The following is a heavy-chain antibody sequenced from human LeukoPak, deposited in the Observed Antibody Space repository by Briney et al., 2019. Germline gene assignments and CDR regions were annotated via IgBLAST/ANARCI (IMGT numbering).Heavy chain of an antibody. V-gene: IGHV4-59*12. CDR3: ARNRPGPITMVRGVIRNWFDP. Sequence: SETLSLTCTVSGGSISSYYWSWLRQPPGKGLEYIGYTHYSGATNYNPSLKSRVTISLDTSGNQFSLKLSSVTAADTAVYYCARNRPGPITMVRGVIRNWFDPWGQGTLVTVSS. J-gene: IGHJ5*02. CDR1: GGSISSYY. D-gene: IGHD3-10*01. CDR2: THYSGAT.